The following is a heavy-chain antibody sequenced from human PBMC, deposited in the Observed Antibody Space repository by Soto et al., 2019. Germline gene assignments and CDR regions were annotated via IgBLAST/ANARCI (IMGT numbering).Heavy chain of an antibody. CDR3: AKSKDSGGNDFRVDY. J-gene: IGHJ4*02. D-gene: IGHD5-12*01. V-gene: IGHV3-30*18. Sequence: QVQLVESGGGVVQPGRSLRLSCAASGFTFSSYGMHWVRQAPGKGLEWVAVISVDGSNIYYGASVRGRFTVSRDNSKNTRYEQMNSLRAEDTAVYYCAKSKDSGGNDFRVDYWGQGTLVTVSS. CDR2: ISVDGSNI. CDR1: GFTFSSYG.